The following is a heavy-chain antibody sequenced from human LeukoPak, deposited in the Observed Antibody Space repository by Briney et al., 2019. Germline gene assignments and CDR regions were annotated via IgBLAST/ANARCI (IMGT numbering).Heavy chain of an antibody. CDR3: AKELDYYYYGMDV. CDR1: GSTFSNYA. CDR2: ISGSDEST. D-gene: IGHD6-13*01. Sequence: GGSLRLSCAASGSTFSNYAMSWVRQAPGKGPEWVSAISGSDESTYYVDSVKGRFTISRDNSKNTLYLQMNSLRAEDTAVYYCAKELDYYYYGMDVWGQGTTVTVSS. V-gene: IGHV3-23*01. J-gene: IGHJ6*02.